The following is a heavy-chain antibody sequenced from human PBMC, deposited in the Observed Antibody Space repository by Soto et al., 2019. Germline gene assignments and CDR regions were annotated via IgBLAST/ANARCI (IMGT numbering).Heavy chain of an antibody. CDR3: AKDREDIVLVPAAAKYYYYYGMDV. CDR2: FGSGGDT. D-gene: IGHD2-2*01. CDR1: GFTLSSYD. V-gene: IGHV3-13*01. Sequence: GGSLRLSCAASGFTLSSYDIHWVRQATGEGLERVSGFGSGGDTLYADSVKGRFTISRDNSKNSLYLQMNSLRAEDTAVYYCAKDREDIVLVPAAAKYYYYYGMDVWGQGTTVTVSS. J-gene: IGHJ6*02.